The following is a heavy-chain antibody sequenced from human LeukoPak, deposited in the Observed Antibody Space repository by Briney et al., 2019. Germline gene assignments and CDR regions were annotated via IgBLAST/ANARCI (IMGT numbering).Heavy chain of an antibody. J-gene: IGHJ4*02. D-gene: IGHD6-13*01. CDR1: GGSISSSNW. Sequence: PSETLSLTCAVSGGSISSSNWWSWVRQPPGKGLEWIGEIYHSGSTNYIPSLKSRVTISVDKSKNQFSLKLSSVTAADTAVYYCARNNGYSSSWSLLDYWGQGTLVTVSS. CDR2: IYHSGST. V-gene: IGHV4-4*02. CDR3: ARNNGYSSSWSLLDY.